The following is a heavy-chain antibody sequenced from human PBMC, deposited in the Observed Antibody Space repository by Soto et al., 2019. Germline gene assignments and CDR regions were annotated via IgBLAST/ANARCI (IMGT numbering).Heavy chain of an antibody. V-gene: IGHV1-69*13. Sequence: SVKVSCKASGGTFSSYAISWVRQAPGQGLEWMGGIIPMFGTADYAQRFQGRVTITADESTSPAYMELSSLRSEDTAVYYYARHSSSTNYYYYGMDVWGQGTTVTVSS. J-gene: IGHJ6*02. D-gene: IGHD6-6*01. CDR3: ARHSSSTNYYYYGMDV. CDR2: IIPMFGTA. CDR1: GGTFSSYA.